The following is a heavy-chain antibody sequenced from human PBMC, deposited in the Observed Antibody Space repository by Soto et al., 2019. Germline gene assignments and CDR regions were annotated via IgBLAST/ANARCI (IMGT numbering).Heavy chain of an antibody. V-gene: IGHV3-64D*06. CDR1: GFTFSSYA. J-gene: IGHJ4*02. CDR2: ISSNGGST. D-gene: IGHD5-12*01. Sequence: GGSLRLSCSASGFTFSSYAMNWVRQAPGAGLEYVSAISSNGGSTYYAASVKCRFHICRENSKNTLYLQISSLRAEDTAVYYCVKGDSGYDYYFDYWGQGTLVTVSS. CDR3: VKGDSGYDYYFDY.